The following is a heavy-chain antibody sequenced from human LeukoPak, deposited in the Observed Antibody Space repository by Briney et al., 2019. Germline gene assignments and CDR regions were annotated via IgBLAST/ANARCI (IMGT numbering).Heavy chain of an antibody. CDR2: ISTYNGNT. V-gene: IGHV1-18*01. D-gene: IGHD6-13*01. J-gene: IGHJ4*02. CDR3: ARAMLAAAVDY. CDR1: GYTFTSHG. Sequence: ASVKVSCKASGYTFTSHGISWVRQAPGQGLEWMGWISTYNGNTNYAQKLQGRVSMTTDTSTSTAYMDLRSLRSDDTAVYYCARAMLAAAVDYWGQGTLVTVSS.